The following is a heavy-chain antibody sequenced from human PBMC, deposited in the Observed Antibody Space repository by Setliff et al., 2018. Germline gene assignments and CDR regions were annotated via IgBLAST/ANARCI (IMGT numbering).Heavy chain of an antibody. CDR1: GYTFTSYY. D-gene: IGHD6-13*01. CDR3: ARAGVAAAGKKGVFEH. J-gene: IGHJ4*02. Sequence: ASVKVSCKASGYTFTSYYMYWLRQAPGQGPEWMGIINIGGDSASYAQKFQDRVTMTRDTSTNTVYMEVSSLTSDDSAVYYCARAGVAAAGKKGVFEHWGQGTLVTVSS. V-gene: IGHV1-46*01. CDR2: INIGGDSA.